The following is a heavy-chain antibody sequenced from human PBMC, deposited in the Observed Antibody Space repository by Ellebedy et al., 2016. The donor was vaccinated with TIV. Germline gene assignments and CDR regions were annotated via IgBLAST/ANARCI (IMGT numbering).Heavy chain of an antibody. V-gene: IGHV3-74*03. CDR1: GFTFSSYA. Sequence: GESLKISCAASGFTFSSYAMSWVRQAPGKGLVWVSRINSDGSITTYADSVKGRFTISRDHVKNTVDLQMNSLRVEDTAVYYCTRADEWFGGGYGLDVWGQGTTVTVSS. J-gene: IGHJ6*02. CDR2: INSDGSIT. CDR3: TRADEWFGGGYGLDV. D-gene: IGHD3-10*01.